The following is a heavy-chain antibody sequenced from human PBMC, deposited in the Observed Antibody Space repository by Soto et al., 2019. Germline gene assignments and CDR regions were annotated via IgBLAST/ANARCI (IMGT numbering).Heavy chain of an antibody. CDR2: INHSGST. J-gene: IGHJ6*03. V-gene: IGHV4-34*01. CDR3: ARGVVVVPAAMENYYSYMDV. Sequence: SETLSLTCAVYGGSFSGYYWSWIRQPPGKGLEWIGEINHSGSTNYNPSLKSRVTISVDTSKNQFSLKLSSVTAADTAVYYCARGVVVVPAAMENYYSYMDVWGKGTTVTVSS. D-gene: IGHD2-2*01. CDR1: GGSFSGYY.